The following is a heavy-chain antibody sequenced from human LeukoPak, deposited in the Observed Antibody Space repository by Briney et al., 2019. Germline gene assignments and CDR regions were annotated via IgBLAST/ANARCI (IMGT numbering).Heavy chain of an antibody. CDR2: ISYDGSNK. V-gene: IGHV3-30*04. CDR3: ARDLRGQQLVRGRY. CDR1: GFTFSSYA. D-gene: IGHD6-13*01. Sequence: PGGSLRLSCAASGFTFSSYAMHWVRQAPGKGLEWVAVISYDGSNKYCADSVKGRFTISRDNSKNTLYLQMNSLRAEDTAVYYCARDLRGQQLVRGRYWGQGTLVTVSS. J-gene: IGHJ4*02.